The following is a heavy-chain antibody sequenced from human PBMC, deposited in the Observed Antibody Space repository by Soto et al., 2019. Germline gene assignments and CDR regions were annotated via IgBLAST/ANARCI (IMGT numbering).Heavy chain of an antibody. J-gene: IGHJ6*02. CDR3: ARGAYIVAAPSSLGLDV. Sequence: QVQLVESGGGVVQPGTSLRLSCAASEFMFSNHAMNWVRQAPGKGLEWLAVISYDGTNKYYADSVKGRFTISKDKSKNTVFLQMTNLRAEDTAIYYCARGAYIVAAPSSLGLDVWGQGTTVTVSS. CDR2: ISYDGTNK. V-gene: IGHV3-30*03. D-gene: IGHD5-12*01. CDR1: EFMFSNHA.